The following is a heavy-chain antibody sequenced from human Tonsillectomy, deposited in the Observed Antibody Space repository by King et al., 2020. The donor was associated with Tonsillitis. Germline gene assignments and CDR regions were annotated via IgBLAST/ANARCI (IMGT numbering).Heavy chain of an antibody. J-gene: IGHJ4*02. CDR3: ARTRLSYFEGSGYYRPGDY. Sequence: TLQESGPALVKPTQTLTLTCTVSGFSLSTSGMSVSWIRQPPGKALEWLARVDWDDDTYYSTSLKTRLIISRDTSKNQVVLTMTDMDPLDTATYYCARTRLSYFEGSGYYRPGDYWGQGTLVTVSS. D-gene: IGHD3-22*01. CDR2: VDWDDDT. CDR1: GFSLSTSGMS. V-gene: IGHV2-70*11.